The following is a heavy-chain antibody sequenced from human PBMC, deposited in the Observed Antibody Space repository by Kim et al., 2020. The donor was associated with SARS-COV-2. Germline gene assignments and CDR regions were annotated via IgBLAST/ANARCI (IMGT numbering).Heavy chain of an antibody. Sequence: SETLSLTCTVSGVSISTSSYQWGWIRQPPGKGLEWIGSIYYSGSTYQNPSLKSRVTISVDTSKNQFSLKLRSVTAADTAVYYCASQDCSTWYVNDPWGQGTRHPVPS. V-gene: IGHV4-39*01. CDR2: IYYSGST. CDR1: GVSISTSSYQ. CDR3: ASQDCSTWYVNDP. J-gene: IGHJ5*02. D-gene: IGHD6-13*01.